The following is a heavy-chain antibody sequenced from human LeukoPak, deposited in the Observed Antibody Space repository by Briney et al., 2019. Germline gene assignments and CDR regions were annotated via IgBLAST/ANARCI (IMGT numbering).Heavy chain of an antibody. CDR1: GGSISSSSYY. D-gene: IGHD3-22*01. Sequence: SETLSLTCTVSGGSISSSSYYWGWIRQPPGKGLEWIGSIYYSGSTYYNPSLKSRVTISVDTSKNQFSLKLSSVTAADTAVYYCARSGYYDSSGYYYIRREYYFDYWGQGTLVTVSS. V-gene: IGHV4-39*07. CDR2: IYYSGST. CDR3: ARSGYYDSSGYYYIRREYYFDY. J-gene: IGHJ4*02.